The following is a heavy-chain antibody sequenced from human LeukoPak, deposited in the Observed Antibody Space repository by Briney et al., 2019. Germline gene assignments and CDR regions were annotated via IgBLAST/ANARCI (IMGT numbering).Heavy chain of an antibody. V-gene: IGHV1-24*01. Sequence: ASVKVSCKVSGYTLTELSMHWVRQAPGKGLEWMGGYDPEDGETIYAQKFQGRVTMTEDTSTSTAYMELRSLRSDDTAVYYCARDISLGNYDSSGYFDYWGQGTLGTVSS. CDR1: GYTLTELS. CDR3: ARDISLGNYDSSGYFDY. D-gene: IGHD3-22*01. CDR2: YDPEDGET. J-gene: IGHJ4*02.